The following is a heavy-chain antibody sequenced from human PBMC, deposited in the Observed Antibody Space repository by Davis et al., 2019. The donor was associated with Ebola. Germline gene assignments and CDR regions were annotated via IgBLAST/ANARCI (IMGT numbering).Heavy chain of an antibody. CDR3: AGLPGYCSSTSGCGGLG. CDR1: GGSISSSSYY. V-gene: IGHV4-39*07. Sequence: PSETLSLTCTVSGGSISSSSYYWGCIRQPPGKGLEWIGSIYYSGSTYYNPSLKSRVTISVDTSKNQFSLKLSSVTAADTAVYYCAGLPGYCSSTSGCGGLGGGQGTLVTVSS. CDR2: IYYSGST. D-gene: IGHD2-2*03. J-gene: IGHJ4*02.